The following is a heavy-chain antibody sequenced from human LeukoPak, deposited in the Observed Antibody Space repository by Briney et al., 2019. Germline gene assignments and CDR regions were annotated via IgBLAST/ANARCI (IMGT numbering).Heavy chain of an antibody. D-gene: IGHD5-12*01. CDR2: IYHSGST. V-gene: IGHV4-39*01. CDR3: ARHPTFSGYEYYFDN. J-gene: IGHJ4*02. Sequence: SETLSLTCTVSGASISSSDYYWGWIRQPSGKGLEWIGSIYHSGSTYYNPSLKSRVTISVDTSKNQFSLKVSSVTVADTAVYYCARHPTFSGYEYYFDNWGQGTLVTVSS. CDR1: GASISSSDYY.